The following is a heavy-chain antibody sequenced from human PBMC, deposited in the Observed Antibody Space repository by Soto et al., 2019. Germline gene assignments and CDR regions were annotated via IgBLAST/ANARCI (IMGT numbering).Heavy chain of an antibody. D-gene: IGHD3-9*01. J-gene: IGHJ5*01. CDR3: ARTKRRLGTYDTNWLAT. CDR2: ISGTRGRQRNT. CDR1: GFIFSDYS. Sequence: LRLSCAASGFIFSDYSMTWVRQAPGKGLEWVSTISGTRGRQRNTFYTASVKGRFTVTRDNSKNTLFLQMNSLRVEDTAVYYYARTKRRLGTYDTNWLATWGQGTMVTVSS. V-gene: IGHV3-23*01.